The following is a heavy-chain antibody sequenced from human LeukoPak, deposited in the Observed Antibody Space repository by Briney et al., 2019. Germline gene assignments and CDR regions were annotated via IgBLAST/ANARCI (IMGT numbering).Heavy chain of an antibody. CDR1: GGSISSYY. Sequence: SETLSLTCTVSGGSISSYYWNWIRQPPGKGLEWIGYIYYSGSTNYNPSLKSRVTISVDTSKNQFSLKLSSVTAADTAVYYCARATAGTTLFEGIDYWGQGTLVTVSS. CDR2: IYYSGST. CDR3: ARATAGTTLFEGIDY. J-gene: IGHJ4*02. V-gene: IGHV4-59*08. D-gene: IGHD1-1*01.